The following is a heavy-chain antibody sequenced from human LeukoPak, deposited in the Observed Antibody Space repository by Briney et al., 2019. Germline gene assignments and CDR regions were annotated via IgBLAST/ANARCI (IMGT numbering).Heavy chain of an antibody. D-gene: IGHD1-14*01. V-gene: IGHV3-21*01. CDR3: ARLNLTTGRYYYYYMDV. Sequence: GGSLRLSCAASSFTFSSYNMNWVRQAPGKGLEWVSSISSSGLYIYYRDSVKGRFTISRDNAENSLYLQMNSLRAEDTAVYYCARLNLTTGRYYYYYMDVWGKGTTVTVSS. CDR1: SFTFSSYN. J-gene: IGHJ6*03. CDR2: ISSSGLYI.